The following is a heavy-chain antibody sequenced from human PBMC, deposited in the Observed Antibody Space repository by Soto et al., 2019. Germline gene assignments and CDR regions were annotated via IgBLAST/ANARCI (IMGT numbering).Heavy chain of an antibody. D-gene: IGHD3-22*01. CDR3: ARDANTYYYDSSGRWGLSWFDP. CDR1: GFHFSSYS. CDR2: ISYDGSNK. J-gene: IGHJ5*02. V-gene: IGHV3-30-3*01. Sequence: GGPQSLSCTASGFHFSSYSMHWVRQAPGKGLEWVAVISYDGSNKYYADSVKGRFTISRDNSKNTLYLQMNSLRAEDTAVYYCARDANTYYYDSSGRWGLSWFDPWGQGTLVTVSS.